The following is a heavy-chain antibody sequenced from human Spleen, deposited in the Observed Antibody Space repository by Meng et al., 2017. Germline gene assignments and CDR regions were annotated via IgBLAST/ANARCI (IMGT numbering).Heavy chain of an antibody. CDR3: AREEIQLWLSYYYYGMDV. D-gene: IGHD5-18*01. CDR1: GYTFTSYY. J-gene: IGHJ6*02. Sequence: ASVKVSCKASGYTFTSYYMHWVRQAPGQGLEWMGIINPSGGSTSYAQKFQGRVTMTRDTSTSTVYMELSSLRSEDTAVYYCAREEIQLWLSYYYYGMDVWGQGTTVTVSS. CDR2: INPSGGST. V-gene: IGHV1-46*01.